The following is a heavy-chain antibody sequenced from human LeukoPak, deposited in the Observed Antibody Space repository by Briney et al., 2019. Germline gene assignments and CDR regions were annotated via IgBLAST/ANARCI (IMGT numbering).Heavy chain of an antibody. Sequence: GGSLRLSCAASGFTFSSYEMNWVRQAPGKGLEWVSYISSSGSTIYYADSVKGRFTISRDNAKNSLYLQMNSLRAEDTAVYYCARFGGSGYYTYYFDYWGQGTLVTVSS. CDR2: ISSSGSTI. D-gene: IGHD3-22*01. V-gene: IGHV3-48*03. CDR1: GFTFSSYE. CDR3: ARFGGSGYYTYYFDY. J-gene: IGHJ4*02.